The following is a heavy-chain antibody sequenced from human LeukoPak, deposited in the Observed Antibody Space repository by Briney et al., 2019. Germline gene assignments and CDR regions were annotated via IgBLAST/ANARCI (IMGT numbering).Heavy chain of an antibody. V-gene: IGHV3-49*03. D-gene: IGHD1-14*01. J-gene: IGHJ3*01. CDR3: TRDQSPIATTNTGDDAFDV. CDR2: VRTTAFGGTT. Sequence: PGGSLRLSCTTSGFNFGDFAMSWFRQAPGKGLEWVGFVRTTAFGGTTEYAASVKGRFTISRDDFKSIAYLQMSSLKTEDTGVYFCTRDQSPIATTNTGDDAFDVWGQGTMVTVAS. CDR1: GFNFGDFA.